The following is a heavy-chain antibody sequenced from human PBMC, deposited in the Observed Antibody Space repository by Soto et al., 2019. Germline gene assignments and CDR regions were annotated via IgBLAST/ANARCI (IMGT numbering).Heavy chain of an antibody. D-gene: IGHD3-16*01. Sequence: SETLSLTCAVYGGSFSGYYWSWIRQPPGKGLEWIGEINHSGSTNYNPSLKSRVTISVDTSKNQFSLKLSSVTAADTAVYYCARGALRFNWFDPWGQGTLVTVSS. CDR1: GGSFSGYY. J-gene: IGHJ5*02. V-gene: IGHV4-34*01. CDR3: ARGALRFNWFDP. CDR2: INHSGST.